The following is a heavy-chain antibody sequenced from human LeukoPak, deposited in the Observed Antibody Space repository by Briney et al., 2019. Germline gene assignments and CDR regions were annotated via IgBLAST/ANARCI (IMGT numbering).Heavy chain of an antibody. D-gene: IGHD1-14*01. Sequence: GGSLRLSCAASGLTFYTYGMSWVRQAPGKGLEWVSGISGSGDTTYYADSVKGRFTISRDNSENTLYLQMNSLRVEDTAVYYCAKGHSAHGTGFDCWGQGTLVAVSS. CDR3: AKGHSAHGTGFDC. CDR2: ISGSGDTT. V-gene: IGHV3-23*01. J-gene: IGHJ4*02. CDR1: GLTFYTYG.